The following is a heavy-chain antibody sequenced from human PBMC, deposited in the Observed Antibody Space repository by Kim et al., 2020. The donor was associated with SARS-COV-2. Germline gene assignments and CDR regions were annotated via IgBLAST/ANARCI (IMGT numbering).Heavy chain of an antibody. D-gene: IGHD5-18*01. Sequence: YHPSLKRRVTISVDTSKNQFSLKLTSVTAADTAVYYCAIPYVDTAMGGGYWGQGTLVTVSS. J-gene: IGHJ4*02. CDR3: AIPYVDTAMGGGY. V-gene: IGHV4-39*01.